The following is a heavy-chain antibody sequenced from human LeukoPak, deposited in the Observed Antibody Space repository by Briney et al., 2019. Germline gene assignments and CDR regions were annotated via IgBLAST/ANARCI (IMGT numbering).Heavy chain of an antibody. J-gene: IGHJ2*01. D-gene: IGHD4-17*01. CDR1: GGSISSYY. CDR2: IYASGNT. V-gene: IGHV4-4*07. Sequence: SETLSLTCTVSGGSISSYYWSWVRQPAGKGLEWIGRIYASGNTNYNPSLKGRVTMTVDTSKNQFSLNLSSVTAADTAVYYCARDLGVGYGDYGFDLWGRGTLVTVSS. CDR3: ARDLGVGYGDYGFDL.